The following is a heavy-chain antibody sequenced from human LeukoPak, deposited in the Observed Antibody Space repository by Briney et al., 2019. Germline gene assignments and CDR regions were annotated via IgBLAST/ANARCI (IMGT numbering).Heavy chain of an antibody. V-gene: IGHV3-66*01. Sequence: PGGSLRLSCAASGFTVNTHYMSWVRQAPGKGLEWVSAIYKGGGTFYPDSVKGRFTISRDNSKNTVYLQMNSLRAEDTAVYYCAATLDAAGNYYFFHYWGQGTPVTVSS. CDR3: AATLDAAGNYYFFHY. CDR1: GFTVNTHY. D-gene: IGHD3-10*01. CDR2: IYKGGGT. J-gene: IGHJ4*02.